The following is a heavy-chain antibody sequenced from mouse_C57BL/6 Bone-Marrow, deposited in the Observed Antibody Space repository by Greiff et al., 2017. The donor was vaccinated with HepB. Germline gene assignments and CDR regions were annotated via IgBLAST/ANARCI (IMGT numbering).Heavy chain of an antibody. Sequence: EVKLMESGPVLVKPGASVKMSCKASGYTFTDYYMNWVKQSHGKSLEWIGVINPYNGGTSYNQKFKGKATLTVDKSSSTAYMELNSLTSEDSAVYYCARNGEGFDYCGQGTTLTVSS. CDR3: ARNGEGFDY. J-gene: IGHJ2*01. V-gene: IGHV1-19*01. CDR1: GYTFTDYY. CDR2: INPYNGGT.